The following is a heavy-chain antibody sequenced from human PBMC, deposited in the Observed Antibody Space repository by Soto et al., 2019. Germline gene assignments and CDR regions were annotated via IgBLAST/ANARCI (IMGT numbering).Heavy chain of an antibody. D-gene: IGHD3-3*01. CDR3: VKGVRILEWLSYYYGMDV. CDR1: GFTFSSYA. J-gene: IGHJ6*02. Sequence: GGSLRLSCSASGFTFSSYAMHWVRQAPGKGLEYVSAISSNGGSTYYADSVKGRFTISRDNSKNTLYLQMSSLRAEDTAVYYCVKGVRILEWLSYYYGMDVWGQGTTVTVSS. CDR2: ISSNGGST. V-gene: IGHV3-64D*06.